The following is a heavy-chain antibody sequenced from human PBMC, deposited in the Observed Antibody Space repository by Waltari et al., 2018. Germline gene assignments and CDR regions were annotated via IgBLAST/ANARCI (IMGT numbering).Heavy chain of an antibody. CDR3: VRNYNGKLY. Sequence: EVQLVETGGGLIQPGGSLRLSCAASGFAVSSNYISWVRQAPWKGLEWVSVIYSGGNTYYSDAVKGRFTISRDNSKNTLSLQMNSLRVEDTAVYYCVRNYNGKLYWGQGTLVTVSS. J-gene: IGHJ4*02. V-gene: IGHV3-53*02. CDR1: GFAVSSNY. D-gene: IGHD3-10*01. CDR2: IYSGGNT.